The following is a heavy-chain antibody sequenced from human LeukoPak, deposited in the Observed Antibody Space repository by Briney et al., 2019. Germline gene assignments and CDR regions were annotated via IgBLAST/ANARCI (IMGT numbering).Heavy chain of an antibody. V-gene: IGHV1-18*04. J-gene: IGHJ5*02. Sequence: ASVKVSCKASGYTFTSYGISWVRQAPGQGLEWMGWISAYNGNTNYAQKLQGRVTMTTDTSTSTAYMELRSLRSDDTAVYYCARDFGYYGSGSYYWFDPWGQGTLATVSS. CDR1: GYTFTSYG. CDR2: ISAYNGNT. D-gene: IGHD3-10*01. CDR3: ARDFGYYGSGSYYWFDP.